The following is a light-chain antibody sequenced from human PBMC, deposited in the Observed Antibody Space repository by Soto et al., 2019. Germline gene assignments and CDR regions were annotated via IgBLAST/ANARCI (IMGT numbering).Light chain of an antibody. Sequence: QSVLTQPASVSGSPGQSITISCTGTSSDVGGYHYVSWYQLLPGKAPKLILFEVSIRPSGVSYRFSGSKSGNTASLTISGLQAEDEADYFCTSYSISTAYLFGTGIKVTVL. J-gene: IGLJ1*01. CDR1: SSDVGGYHY. V-gene: IGLV2-14*01. CDR2: EVS. CDR3: TSYSISTAYL.